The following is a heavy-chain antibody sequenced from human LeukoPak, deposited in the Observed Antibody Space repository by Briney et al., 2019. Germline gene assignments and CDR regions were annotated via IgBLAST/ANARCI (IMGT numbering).Heavy chain of an antibody. CDR3: ARGYCSGGSCFFDY. CDR1: GFTFSSYA. J-gene: IGHJ4*02. D-gene: IGHD2-15*01. V-gene: IGHV3-23*01. Sequence: GGSLRLSCAASGFTFSSYAMSWVRQAPGKGLEWVSAISGSGGSTYYADSVKGRFTISRDNAKNSLYLQMNSLRAEDTAVYYCARGYCSGGSCFFDYWGQGTLVTVSS. CDR2: ISGSGGST.